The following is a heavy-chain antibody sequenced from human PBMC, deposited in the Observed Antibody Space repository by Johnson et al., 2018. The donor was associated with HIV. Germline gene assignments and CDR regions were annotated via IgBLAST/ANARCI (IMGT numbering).Heavy chain of an antibody. Sequence: QVQLVESGGGLVKPGGSLRLSRAVSGFTFSDHYMSWIRQAPGKGLEWVSYISSSSSSIYYADSVKGRFTISRDNAKNSLYLHMNSLRVEDTALYYCVRVGKYCDDDCHSGVDAFDIWGQGTMVTVSS. CDR1: GFTFSDHY. J-gene: IGHJ3*02. CDR3: VRVGKYCDDDCHSGVDAFDI. CDR2: ISSSSSSI. V-gene: IGHV3-11*01. D-gene: IGHD2-21*02.